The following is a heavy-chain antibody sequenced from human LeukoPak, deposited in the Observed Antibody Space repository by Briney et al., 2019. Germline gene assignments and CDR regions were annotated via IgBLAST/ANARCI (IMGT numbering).Heavy chain of an antibody. J-gene: IGHJ2*01. CDR3: ARRTDYYDSSGYYYVWYFDL. CDR1: GGSISSYY. CDR2: IYYSGST. V-gene: IGHV4-59*08. Sequence: PSETLSLTCTVSGGSISSYYWSWIRQPPGKGLEWIGYIYYSGSTNYNPSLKSRVTISVDTSKNQFSLKRSSVTAADTAVYYCARRTDYYDSSGYYYVWYFDLWGRGTLVTVSS. D-gene: IGHD3-22*01.